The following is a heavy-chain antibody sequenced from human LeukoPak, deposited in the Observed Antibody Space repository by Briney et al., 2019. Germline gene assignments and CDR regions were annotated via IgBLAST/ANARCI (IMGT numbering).Heavy chain of an antibody. CDR2: INHSGST. D-gene: IGHD6-13*01. Sequence: SETLSLPCAVYGGSFSGYYWSWIRQPPGKGLEWIGEINHSGSTNYNPSLKSRVTISVDTSKNQFSLKLSSVTAADTAVYYCARVTGERNRRIAAAGTGRWFGPWGQAALVTVSS. V-gene: IGHV4-34*01. CDR1: GGSFSGYY. J-gene: IGHJ5*02. CDR3: ARVTGERNRRIAAAGTGRWFGP.